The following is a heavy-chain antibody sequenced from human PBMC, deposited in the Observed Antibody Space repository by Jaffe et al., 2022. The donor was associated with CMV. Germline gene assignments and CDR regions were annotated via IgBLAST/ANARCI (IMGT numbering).Heavy chain of an antibody. CDR1: GFTFSSYA. J-gene: IGHJ6*03. CDR2: ISGSGGST. CDR3: AKVYCSGGSCYSGLSLYYYYMDV. V-gene: IGHV3-23*04. Sequence: EVQLVESGGGLVQPGGSLRLSCAASGFTFSSYAMSWVRQAPGKGLEWVSAISGSGGSTYYADSVKGRFTISRDNSKNTLYLQMNSLRAEDTAVYYCAKVYCSGGSCYSGLSLYYYYMDVWGKGTTVTVSS. D-gene: IGHD2-15*01.